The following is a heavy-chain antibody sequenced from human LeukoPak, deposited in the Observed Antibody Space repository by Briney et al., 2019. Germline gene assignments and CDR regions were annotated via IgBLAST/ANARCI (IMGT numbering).Heavy chain of an antibody. CDR3: ARDPSRYDLDY. CDR2: IKQDGVDK. CDR1: GFSLSHSY. Sequence: GGSLRLSCATSGFSLSHSYMNWVRQAPGKGLEWVATIKQDGVDKYYVDSVKGRFTISRDTAKNSLFLQMNSLRVDDTAVYYCARDPSRYDLDYWGQGTLVIVSS. J-gene: IGHJ4*02. V-gene: IGHV3-7*01. D-gene: IGHD5-12*01.